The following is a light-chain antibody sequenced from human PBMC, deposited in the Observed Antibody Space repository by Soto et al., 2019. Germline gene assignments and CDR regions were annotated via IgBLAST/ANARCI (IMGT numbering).Light chain of an antibody. CDR3: QQYSGYSRT. CDR2: KAS. V-gene: IGKV1-5*03. Sequence: DIQMTQSPSTLSASIGDRVTITCRASQSISSWLAWYQQKPGKAPKLLIYKASSLESGVPSRFSGSGSGTELTLTISSLQPDDVATYYCQQYSGYSRTFGQGTKVDI. J-gene: IGKJ1*01. CDR1: QSISSW.